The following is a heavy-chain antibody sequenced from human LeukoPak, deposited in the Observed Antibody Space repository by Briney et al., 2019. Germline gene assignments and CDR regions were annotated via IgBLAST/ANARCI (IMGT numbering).Heavy chain of an antibody. J-gene: IGHJ6*02. CDR1: GYTFTSYG. CDR2: ISAYNGNT. D-gene: IGHD5-24*01. Sequence: GASVKVSCKASGYTFTSYGISWVRQAPGQGLEWMGWISAYNGNTNYAQKLQGRVTMTTDTSTSTAYMELRSLRSDDTAVYYCAREGITHLPYYYYGMDVWGQGTTVTVSS. V-gene: IGHV1-18*01. CDR3: AREGITHLPYYYYGMDV.